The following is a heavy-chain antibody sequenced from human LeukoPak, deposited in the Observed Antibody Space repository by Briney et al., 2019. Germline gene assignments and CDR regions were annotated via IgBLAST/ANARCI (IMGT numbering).Heavy chain of an antibody. CDR2: IYYSGST. Sequence: SETLSLTCTVSGGSISSYYWSWIRQPPGKGLEWIGYIYYSGSTNCDPSLKSRVTISVDTSKNQSSLKLSSVTAADTAVYYCARHREGYDSSGYSDYWGQGTLVTVSS. CDR1: GGSISSYY. V-gene: IGHV4-59*01. J-gene: IGHJ4*02. CDR3: ARHREGYDSSGYSDY. D-gene: IGHD3-22*01.